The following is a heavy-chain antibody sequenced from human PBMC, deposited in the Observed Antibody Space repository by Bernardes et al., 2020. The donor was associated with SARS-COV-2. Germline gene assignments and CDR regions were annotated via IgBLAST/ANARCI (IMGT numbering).Heavy chain of an antibody. CDR1: GYTFTGYY. CDR3: ARDWSTGTTNWFEP. J-gene: IGHJ5*02. CDR2: INPNSGGT. D-gene: IGHD1-1*01. Sequence: ASVKVSCKASGYTFTGYYMHWVRQAPGQGLEWMGWINPNSGGTNYAQKFQGWVTMTRDTSISTAYMELSRLRSDDTAVYYCARDWSTGTTNWFEPWGQGTLVTVSS. V-gene: IGHV1-2*04.